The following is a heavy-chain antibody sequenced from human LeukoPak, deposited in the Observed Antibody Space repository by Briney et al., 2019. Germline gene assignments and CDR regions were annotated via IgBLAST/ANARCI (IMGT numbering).Heavy chain of an antibody. CDR3: ARDWGLVEY. V-gene: IGHV3-48*02. J-gene: IGHJ4*02. D-gene: IGHD3/OR15-3a*01. Sequence: GGSLRLSCVASGFSFSGYSMTWVRQAPGKGLEWVSYISPSSSAIHYADSVKGRCTISRDNAKNSLYLQMNSLRDEDTAVYYCARDWGLVEYWGQGTLVTVSS. CDR1: GFSFSGYS. CDR2: ISPSSSAI.